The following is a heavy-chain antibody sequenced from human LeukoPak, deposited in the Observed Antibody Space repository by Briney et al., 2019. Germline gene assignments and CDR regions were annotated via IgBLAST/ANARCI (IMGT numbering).Heavy chain of an antibody. J-gene: IGHJ4*02. V-gene: IGHV4-34*01. CDR1: GVSFSGYY. Sequence: PSETLSLTCAVYGVSFSGYYWSWIRQPPGKGLEWIGEINHSGSTNYNPSLKSRVTISVDTSKNQFSLKLSSVTAADTAVYYCARDYDFWSGFRRYFDYWGQGTLVTVSS. CDR2: INHSGST. CDR3: ARDYDFWSGFRRYFDY. D-gene: IGHD3-3*01.